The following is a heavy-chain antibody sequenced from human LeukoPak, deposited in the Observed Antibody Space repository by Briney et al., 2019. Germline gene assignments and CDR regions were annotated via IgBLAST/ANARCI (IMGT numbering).Heavy chain of an antibody. D-gene: IGHD3-10*01. CDR3: ARARGNYYYYYMDV. CDR2: ISRNGDNT. V-gene: IGHV3-64*01. J-gene: IGHJ6*03. Sequence: GGSLRLSCAASGFTFSSYAMHWVRQAPGKGLEYVSAISRNGDNTYYASSVKGRFTISRDNSKNTLYLQMGSLRAEDMAVYYCARARGNYYYYYMDVWGKGTTVTVSS. CDR1: GFTFSSYA.